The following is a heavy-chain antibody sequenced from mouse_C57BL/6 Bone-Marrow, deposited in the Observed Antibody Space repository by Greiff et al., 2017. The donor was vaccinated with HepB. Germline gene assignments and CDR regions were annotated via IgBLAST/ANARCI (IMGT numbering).Heavy chain of an antibody. V-gene: IGHV1-55*01. Sequence: VQLQQPGAELVKPGASVKMSCKASGYTFTSYWITWVKQRPGQGLEWIGDIYPGSGSTNYNEKFKSKATLTVDTSSSTAYMQLSSLTSEDSAVYYCAREFTTVVAPCGDYWGQGTSVTVSS. D-gene: IGHD1-1*01. CDR1: GYTFTSYW. CDR3: AREFTTVVAPCGDY. CDR2: IYPGSGST. J-gene: IGHJ4*01.